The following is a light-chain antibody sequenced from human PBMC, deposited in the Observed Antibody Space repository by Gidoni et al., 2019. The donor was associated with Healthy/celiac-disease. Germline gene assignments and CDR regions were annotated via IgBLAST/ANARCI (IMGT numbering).Light chain of an antibody. CDR3: QQSYSTPPT. CDR2: AAT. V-gene: IGKV1-39*01. CDR1: QSISSY. Sequence: DIQMPQSPSSLSASVGDRVTINCRVSQSISSYLNWYQMKPGKAPKLLIYAATSFQSGVQSRFSGSGSETDFTLTSSSLQPEDFATYFCQQSYSTPPTLGGGTKVEIK. J-gene: IGKJ4*01.